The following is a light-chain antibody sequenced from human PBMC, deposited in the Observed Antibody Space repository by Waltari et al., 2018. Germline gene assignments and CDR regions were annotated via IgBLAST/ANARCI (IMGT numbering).Light chain of an antibody. CDR2: DVS. V-gene: IGLV2-14*01. J-gene: IGLJ1*01. CDR3: SSYTSIIPPFL. CDR1: SSALGCYRF. Sequence: QSALTQPPSASGSPGHSFTTSCTSSSSALGCYRFSPWYQQHPGKAPKLMIYDVSHRPSGVSNRFSGSKSGNTASLTISGLQPEDEADYCSSYTSIIPPFLFGTETKVTVL.